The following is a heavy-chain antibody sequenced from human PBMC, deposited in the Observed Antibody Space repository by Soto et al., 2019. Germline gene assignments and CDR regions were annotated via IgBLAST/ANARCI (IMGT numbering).Heavy chain of an antibody. CDR3: ARDRAGYYSHFVY. CDR1: RGTFTNYA. Sequence: QVYLVQSGAEVKKPGSSVKLSCKALRGTFTNYAFSWVRQAPGQGLEWMGGIMPFFGSGNYAQKFQGRINITADESTSSVYLELTSLRSEDTAVYYCARDRAGYYSHFVYWGQGTLVNVSS. D-gene: IGHD3-22*01. V-gene: IGHV1-69*01. CDR2: IMPFFGSG. J-gene: IGHJ4*02.